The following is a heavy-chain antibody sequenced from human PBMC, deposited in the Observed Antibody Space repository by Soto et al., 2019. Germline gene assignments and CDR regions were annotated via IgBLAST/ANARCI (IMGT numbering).Heavy chain of an antibody. V-gene: IGHV3-66*01. CDR2: IYSGGST. CDR3: ARGPKDQLLWSYYMDV. Sequence: GGSLRLSCAASGFTVSSKYMSWVRQAPGKGLEWVSVIYSGGSTYYADSVKGRFTISRDNSKNTLYLQMNSLRAEDTAVYYCARGPKDQLLWSYYMDVWGKGTTVTVSS. D-gene: IGHD2-2*01. J-gene: IGHJ6*03. CDR1: GFTVSSKY.